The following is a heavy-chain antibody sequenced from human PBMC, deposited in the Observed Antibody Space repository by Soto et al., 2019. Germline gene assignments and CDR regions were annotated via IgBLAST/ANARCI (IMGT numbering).Heavy chain of an antibody. V-gene: IGHV1-2*02. D-gene: IGHD5-18*01. CDR2: ISLNSGGT. J-gene: IGHJ6*02. CDR3: ERSRPQEWIQIIGGMDV. CDR1: GNTLSGSQ. Sequence: QVQLVQSGAEVKKPGASVKVSCKASGNTLSGSQMHWVRQAPGQGLEWMGWISLNSGGTTYAQKFQGSVTMTRDTSLNTIYMELSRLRADDTAVYYCERSRPQEWIQIIGGMDVWGRGTPVIVSS.